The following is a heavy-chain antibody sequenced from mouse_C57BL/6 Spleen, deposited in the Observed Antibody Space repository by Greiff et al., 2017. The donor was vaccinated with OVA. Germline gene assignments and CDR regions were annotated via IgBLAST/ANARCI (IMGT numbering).Heavy chain of an antibody. J-gene: IGHJ2*01. Sequence: EVMLVESGEGLVKPGGSLKLSCAASGFTFSSYAMSWVRQTPEKRLEWDAYISSGGDYIYYADTVKGRFTISRDNARNTLYLQMSSLKSEDTAMYYCTRDYYGSSFFDYWGQGTTLTVSS. CDR1: GFTFSSYA. CDR2: ISSGGDYI. V-gene: IGHV5-9-1*02. D-gene: IGHD1-1*01. CDR3: TRDYYGSSFFDY.